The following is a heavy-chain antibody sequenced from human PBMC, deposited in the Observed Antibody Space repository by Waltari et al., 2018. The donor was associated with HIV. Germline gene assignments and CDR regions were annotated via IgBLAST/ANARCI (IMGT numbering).Heavy chain of an antibody. CDR2: IYYIGST. Sequence: QVKLQESGPGLVTPSETLSLTCTVHGGSISSYYWSWIRQPPGKGLEWIGYIYYIGSTNYNPALKSRVTISVDTSKNQFSRRLSSVTAADTAVYDCARAVVGATSPLDYWGQGTLVTVSS. CDR1: GGSISSYY. CDR3: ARAVVGATSPLDY. J-gene: IGHJ4*02. D-gene: IGHD1-26*01. V-gene: IGHV4-59*01.